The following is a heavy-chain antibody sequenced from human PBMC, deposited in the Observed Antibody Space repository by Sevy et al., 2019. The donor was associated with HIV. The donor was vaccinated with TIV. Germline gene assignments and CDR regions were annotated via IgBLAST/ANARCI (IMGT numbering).Heavy chain of an antibody. CDR3: GRGGSGYYYYDGVDV. J-gene: IGHJ6*02. Sequence: GGSLRLSCVGSGFTFRNFGVHWLRQAPGKGLEWLSVVSYDGSSKYYVDSVKGRFIVSRDNSKNTLYLQMNSLRTEDTAVYYCGRGGSGYYYYDGVDVWGQGTTVTVSS. V-gene: IGHV3-30*03. CDR2: VSYDGSSK. D-gene: IGHD3-10*01. CDR1: GFTFRNFG.